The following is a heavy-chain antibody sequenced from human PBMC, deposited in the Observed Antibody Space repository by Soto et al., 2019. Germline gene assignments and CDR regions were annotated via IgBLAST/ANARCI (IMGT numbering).Heavy chain of an antibody. V-gene: IGHV4-59*01. D-gene: IGHD1-26*01. CDR2: IYYSGST. CDR3: ARVRSYPGWGPGSAS. CDR1: GCSIRSYY. Sequence: SVMHSLWCTVVGCSIRSYYLSWIRQPQGKGLEWIGYIYYSGSTNYNPSLKSRVTISVDTSKNQFSLKLSSVTAADTAVYYCARVRSYPGWGPGSASWVQRTLVTVSS. J-gene: IGHJ5*02.